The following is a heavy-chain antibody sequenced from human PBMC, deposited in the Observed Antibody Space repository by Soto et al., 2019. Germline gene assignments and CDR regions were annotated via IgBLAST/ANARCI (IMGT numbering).Heavy chain of an antibody. J-gene: IGHJ5*02. CDR1: GYTFTGYY. D-gene: IGHD3-10*01. CDR2: INPNSGGT. V-gene: IGHV1-2*04. Sequence: QVQLVQSGAEVKKPGASVKVSCKASGYTFTGYYMHWVRQAPGQGLEWMGWINPNSGGTNYAQKCQGWVRMTRDASISTAYMEMSRLRSDDSAVYYCARGSRLSQTMVRGKKCWFDPWGQGTLVTVSS. CDR3: ARGSRLSQTMVRGKKCWFDP.